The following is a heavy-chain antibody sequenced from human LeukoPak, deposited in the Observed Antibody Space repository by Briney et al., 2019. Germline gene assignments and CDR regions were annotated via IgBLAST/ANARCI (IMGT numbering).Heavy chain of an antibody. CDR3: TSMMITFGGVLDDY. Sequence: PGGSLRLSCAASGFTFSNAWMSWVRQAPGKGLEWVGRIKSKTDGGTTDYAAPVKGKFTISRDDSKNTLHLQMNSLKTEDTAVYYCTSMMITFGGVLDDYWGQGTLVTVSS. CDR2: IKSKTDGGTT. CDR1: GFTFSNAW. V-gene: IGHV3-15*01. J-gene: IGHJ4*02. D-gene: IGHD3-16*01.